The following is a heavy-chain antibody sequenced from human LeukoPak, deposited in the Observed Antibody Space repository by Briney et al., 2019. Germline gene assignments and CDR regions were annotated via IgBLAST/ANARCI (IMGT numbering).Heavy chain of an antibody. Sequence: PSETLSLTCTVSGGSISSYYWSWIRQPAGKGLEWIGRIYTSGSTNYNPSLKSRVTMSVDTSKNQFSLKLSSVTAADTAVYYCARGVVAATPSRYYYYGMDVWGQGTTVTVSS. D-gene: IGHD2-15*01. CDR3: ARGVVAATPSRYYYYGMDV. CDR1: GGSISSYY. J-gene: IGHJ6*02. V-gene: IGHV4-4*07. CDR2: IYTSGST.